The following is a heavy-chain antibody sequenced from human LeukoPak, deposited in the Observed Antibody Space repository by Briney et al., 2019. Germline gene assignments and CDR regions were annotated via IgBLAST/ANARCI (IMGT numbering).Heavy chain of an antibody. V-gene: IGHV4-30-2*01. J-gene: IGHJ4*02. CDR2: IYHSGST. CDR1: GGSISSGGYS. CDR3: ARDGGYFDY. Sequence: PSETLSLTCAVSGGSISSGGYSWSWIRQPPGKGLEWIGYIYHSGSTYYNPPLKSRVTISVDRSKNQFSLKLSSVTAADTAVYYCARDGGYFDYWGQGTLVTVSS. D-gene: IGHD2-15*01.